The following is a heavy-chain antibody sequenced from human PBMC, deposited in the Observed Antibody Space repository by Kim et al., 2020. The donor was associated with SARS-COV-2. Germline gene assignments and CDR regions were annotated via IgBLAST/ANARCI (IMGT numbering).Heavy chain of an antibody. CDR3: ARVKVREANFAVIVEYYFDY. V-gene: IGHV4-59*01. CDR1: GGSISSYY. J-gene: IGHJ4*02. Sequence: SETLSLTCTVSGGSISSYYWSWIRQPPGKGLEWIGYIYYSGSTNYNPSLKSRVTISVDTSKNQFPLKLSSVTAADTAVYYCARVKVREANFAVIVEYYFDYWGQGTLVTVSS. CDR2: IYYSGST. D-gene: IGHD3-10*01.